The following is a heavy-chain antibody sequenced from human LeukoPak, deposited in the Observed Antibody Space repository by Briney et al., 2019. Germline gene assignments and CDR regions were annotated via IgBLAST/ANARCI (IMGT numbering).Heavy chain of an antibody. J-gene: IGHJ5*02. Sequence: PAETLSLTCAVYGGSFSGYYWSWIRQPPGKGLEWIGEINHSGSTNYKPSLKSRVTIPVDTSKNQFTLKVSAVTAADTAVYYCARGRDIAAAGGQTPNWFDPWGQGTLVTVSS. V-gene: IGHV4-34*01. CDR3: ARGRDIAAAGGQTPNWFDP. CDR1: GGSFSGYY. D-gene: IGHD6-13*01. CDR2: INHSGST.